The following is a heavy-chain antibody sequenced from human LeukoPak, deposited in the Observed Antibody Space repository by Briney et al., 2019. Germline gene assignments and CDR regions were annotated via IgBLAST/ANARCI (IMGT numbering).Heavy chain of an antibody. V-gene: IGHV4-59*08. Sequence: SETLSLTCTVSGGSISSYYWSWIRQPPGKGLEWIGYIYYSGSTNYNPSLKSRVTISVDTSKNQFSLKLSSVTAADTAVYYCARHYGVGAPFDYWGQGTLVTVSS. J-gene: IGHJ4*02. D-gene: IGHD1-26*01. CDR3: ARHYGVGAPFDY. CDR1: GGSISSYY. CDR2: IYYSGST.